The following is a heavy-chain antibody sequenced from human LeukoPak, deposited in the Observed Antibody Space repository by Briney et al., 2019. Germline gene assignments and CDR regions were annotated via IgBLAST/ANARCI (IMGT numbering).Heavy chain of an antibody. D-gene: IGHD6-6*01. J-gene: IGHJ5*02. V-gene: IGHV3-30*01. CDR2: ISQDGTNK. CDR1: GFSFSSYV. Sequence: GRSLRLSCAASGFSFSSYVMNWVRQAPGKGPEWVAVISQDGTNKYYADSVKGRFIISRDNSKNTLFLQMNRLRAEDTAVYYCARGGDGSSSPSDWFDPWGQGTLVTVSS. CDR3: ARGGDGSSSPSDWFDP.